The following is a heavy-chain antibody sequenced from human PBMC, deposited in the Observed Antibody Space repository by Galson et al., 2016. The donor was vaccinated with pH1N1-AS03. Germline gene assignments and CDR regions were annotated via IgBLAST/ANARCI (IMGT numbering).Heavy chain of an antibody. D-gene: IGHD1-26*01. CDR2: FYPSDSDA. CDR3: ARHASPTILSYHFDY. Sequence: QSGAEVKQPGESLRISCKTSGYLFTNYWIGWVRHMPGKGLEWMGIFYPSDSDARYSPPFQGQVTFSADKSTATAYLQWTTRKAADTAIYYCARHASPTILSYHFDYWGRGTLVTVSS. J-gene: IGHJ4*02. CDR1: GYLFTNYW. V-gene: IGHV5-51*01.